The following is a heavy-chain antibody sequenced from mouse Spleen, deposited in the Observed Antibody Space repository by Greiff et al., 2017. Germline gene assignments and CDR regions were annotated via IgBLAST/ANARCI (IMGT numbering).Heavy chain of an antibody. CDR1: GYSITSGYY. CDR2: ISYDGSN. J-gene: IGHJ3*01. Sequence: DVQLQESGPGLVKPSQSLSLTCSVTGYSITSGYYWNWVRQFPGNKLEWMGYISYDGSNNYNPSLKNRISITRDTSKNQFFLKLNSVTTEDTATYYCARDYKGLVAYWGQGTLVTVSA. V-gene: IGHV3-6*01. CDR3: ARDYKGLVAY. D-gene: IGHD1-3*01.